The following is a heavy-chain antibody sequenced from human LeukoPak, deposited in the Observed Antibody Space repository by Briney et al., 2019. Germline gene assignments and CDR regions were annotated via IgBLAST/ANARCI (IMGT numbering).Heavy chain of an antibody. CDR3: AKWRGANLYYFDY. D-gene: IGHD3-10*01. CDR2: IRFDGSIT. Sequence: GGSLRLSCAASGFTFSDYGMVWVRVRQAPGKGLEWMAFIRFDGSITYYADSVRDRFTISRDNSKNTLYLQMNSLRAEDTAVYYCAKWRGANLYYFDYWGQGTLVTVSS. V-gene: IGHV3-30*02. J-gene: IGHJ4*02. CDR1: GFTFSDYG.